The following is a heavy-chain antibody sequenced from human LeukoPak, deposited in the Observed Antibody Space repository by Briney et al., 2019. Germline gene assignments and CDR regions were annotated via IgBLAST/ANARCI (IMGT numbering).Heavy chain of an antibody. V-gene: IGHV4-59*01. CDR1: GGSISTYY. Sequence: SETLSLTCSVSGGSISTYYWSWIRQPPGKGLEWIGYIHYSGNTNYKPSLKSRVTISVDTSKNQFSLKVSSVTAADTAVYYCAREGTAGTNLNWFDSWGQGTLVTVSS. CDR3: AREGTAGTNLNWFDS. CDR2: IHYSGNT. D-gene: IGHD1-1*01. J-gene: IGHJ5*01.